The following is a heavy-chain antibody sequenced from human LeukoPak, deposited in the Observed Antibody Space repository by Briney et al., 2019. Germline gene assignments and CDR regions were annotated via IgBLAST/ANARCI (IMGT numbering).Heavy chain of an antibody. CDR3: ARDYGGLNYFDY. CDR2: IIPIFGTA. Sequence: SVKVSCKASGGTFSSYAISWVRQAPGQGLEWMGGIIPIFGTANYAQKFQGRVTITTDESTSTAYMELSSLRSEHTAVYYCARDYGGLNYFDYWGQGTLVTVSS. D-gene: IGHD4-23*01. J-gene: IGHJ4*02. CDR1: GGTFSSYA. V-gene: IGHV1-69*05.